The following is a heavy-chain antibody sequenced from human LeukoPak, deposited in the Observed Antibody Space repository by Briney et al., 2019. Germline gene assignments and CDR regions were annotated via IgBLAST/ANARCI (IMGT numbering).Heavy chain of an antibody. D-gene: IGHD5-18*01. CDR1: GFRFSDYY. Sequence: GGSLRLSCAASGFRFSDYYMSWIRQAPGKGLEWFSYISSPGSTTYYADSVKGRFTISRDNAKNSLSLQMDSLRADDTAVYYCASGIQPRLSWFFDLWGRGTLVTVSS. CDR2: ISSPGSTT. CDR3: ASGIQPRLSWFFDL. V-gene: IGHV3-11*01. J-gene: IGHJ2*01.